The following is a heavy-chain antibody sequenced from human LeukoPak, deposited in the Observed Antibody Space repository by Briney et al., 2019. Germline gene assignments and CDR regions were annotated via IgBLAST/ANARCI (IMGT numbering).Heavy chain of an antibody. D-gene: IGHD5-18*01. V-gene: IGHV1-46*01. CDR3: AIRGYSYGFEIDY. CDR1: GYTFTSYY. Sequence: ASVKVSCKASGYTFTSYYMHWVRQAPGQGLEWMGIINPSGGSTSYAQKFQGRVTITTDESTSTAYMELGSLRSEDTAVYYCAIRGYSYGFEIDYWGQGTLVTVSS. J-gene: IGHJ4*02. CDR2: INPSGGST.